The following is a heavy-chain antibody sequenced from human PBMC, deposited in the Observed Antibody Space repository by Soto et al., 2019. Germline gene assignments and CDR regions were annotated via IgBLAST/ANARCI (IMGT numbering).Heavy chain of an antibody. CDR3: ARAWGIAARPGVFDY. Sequence: TLSLTCTVSGGSISSYYWSWIRQPPGKGLEWIGYIYYSGSTNYNPSLKSRVTISVDTSKNQFSLKLSSVTAADTAVYYCARAWGIAARPGVFDYWGQGTLVTVSS. CDR2: IYYSGST. J-gene: IGHJ4*02. CDR1: GGSISSYY. V-gene: IGHV4-59*01. D-gene: IGHD6-6*01.